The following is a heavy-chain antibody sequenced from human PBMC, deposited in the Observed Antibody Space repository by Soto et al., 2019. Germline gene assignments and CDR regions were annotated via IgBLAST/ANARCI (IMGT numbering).Heavy chain of an antibody. J-gene: IGHJ4*02. Sequence: GGSLRLSCAASGFTFSSYGMHWVRQAPGKGLEWVAVISYDGSNKYYADSVKGRFTISRDNSKNTLYLQMNSLRAEDTAVYYCAKDLPQYSSGWYPGGNFDYWGQGTLVTVSS. CDR3: AKDLPQYSSGWYPGGNFDY. D-gene: IGHD6-19*01. CDR2: ISYDGSNK. CDR1: GFTFSSYG. V-gene: IGHV3-30*18.